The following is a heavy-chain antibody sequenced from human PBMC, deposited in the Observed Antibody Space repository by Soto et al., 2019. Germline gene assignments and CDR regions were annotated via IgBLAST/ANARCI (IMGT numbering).Heavy chain of an antibody. CDR1: GFRFSDYA. J-gene: IGHJ3*02. CDR2: IASKTYGATR. CDR3: TRLPPEWFRNTPFDI. D-gene: IGHD2-8*01. Sequence: EVQLVESGGGLIQPGRSLRLSCTGFGFRFSDYAVTWVRQTPGKGLEWVGFIASKTYGATREYAASVKGRFIISRDDPNSIAYLQMNGLKIEDTAVYFCTRLPPEWFRNTPFDIWGQGTRVTVSS. V-gene: IGHV3-49*04.